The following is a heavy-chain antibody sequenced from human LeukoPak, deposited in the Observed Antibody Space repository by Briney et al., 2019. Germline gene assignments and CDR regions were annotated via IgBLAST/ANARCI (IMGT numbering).Heavy chain of an antibody. D-gene: IGHD4-11*01. CDR3: AKSNAWDWFDP. CDR1: GGSITSSNW. V-gene: IGHV4-4*02. CDR2: IYYTGNT. Sequence: SPSETLSLTCAVSGGSITSSNWWSWVRQPPGQGLEWIGEIYYTGNTNYNPSLKSRVTISVDKSNNQFSLNLSSVTAADTAVYYCAKSNAWDWFDPWGQGTLVTVSS. J-gene: IGHJ5*02.